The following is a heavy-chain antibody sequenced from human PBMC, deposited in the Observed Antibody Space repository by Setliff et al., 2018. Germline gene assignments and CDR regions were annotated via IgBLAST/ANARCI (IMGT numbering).Heavy chain of an antibody. CDR1: GFTFSSYA. Sequence: GGSLRLSCAASGFTFSSYAMSWVRQAPGKGLEWVSAISGSGGSTYYADSVKGRFTISRDNAKNSLYLQMNSLRAEDTAVYYCARVDPPIVDTAMVTSPFDYWGQGTLVTVS. V-gene: IGHV3-23*01. D-gene: IGHD5-18*01. CDR2: ISGSGGST. CDR3: ARVDPPIVDTAMVTSPFDY. J-gene: IGHJ4*02.